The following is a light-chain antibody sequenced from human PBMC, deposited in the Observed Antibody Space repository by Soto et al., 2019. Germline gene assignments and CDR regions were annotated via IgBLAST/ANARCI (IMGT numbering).Light chain of an antibody. CDR1: QSVTTY. CDR3: QQSYSIPRM. V-gene: IGKV1-39*01. J-gene: IGKJ1*01. CDR2: AAS. Sequence: DVQMAQSPSSLSASVGDRVTITCRASQSVTTYLNWYQQKPGRAPDLLIYAASTLQSGVPSRFSGSGSGTDFTLTISSLQAEDFATYYCQQSYSIPRMFGQGTKVDI.